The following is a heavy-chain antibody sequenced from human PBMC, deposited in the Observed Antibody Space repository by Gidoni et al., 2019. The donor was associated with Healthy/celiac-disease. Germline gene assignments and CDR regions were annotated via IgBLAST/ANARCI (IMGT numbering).Heavy chain of an antibody. CDR1: GYTFTSYD. V-gene: IGHV1-8*01. CDR3: ARLRSQQLVPWNWFDP. Sequence: QVQLVQSGAEVKKPGASVKVSCKASGYTFTSYDINWVRQATGQGLEWMGWMNPNSGNTGYAQKFQGRVTMTRNTSISTAYMELSSLRSEDTAVYYCARLRSQQLVPWNWFDPWGQGTLVTVSS. J-gene: IGHJ5*02. CDR2: MNPNSGNT. D-gene: IGHD6-13*01.